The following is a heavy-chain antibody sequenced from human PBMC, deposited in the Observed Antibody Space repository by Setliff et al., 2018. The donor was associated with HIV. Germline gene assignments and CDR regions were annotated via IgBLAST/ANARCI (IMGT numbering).Heavy chain of an antibody. CDR1: GASISSSSHH. V-gene: IGHV4-39*02. CDR3: AREGGTGRSSWYGAYWYDP. CDR2: IYYTGST. D-gene: IGHD6-13*01. J-gene: IGHJ5*02. Sequence: KPSETLSLTCTVSGASISSSSHHWAWIRQPPGKGLEYIGNIYYTGSTHHNPSLESRVATSVDTSKNQFSLKLSSVTAADTAVYYCAREGGTGRSSWYGAYWYDPWGQGTLVTV.